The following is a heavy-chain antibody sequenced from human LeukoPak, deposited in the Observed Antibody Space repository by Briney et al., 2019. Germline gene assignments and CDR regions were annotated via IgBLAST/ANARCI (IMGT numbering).Heavy chain of an antibody. Sequence: GGSLRLSCTASGFTFSSHTMSWVRRAPGKGLDWVSGISGSGGRTYYADSVKGRFTISRDNSKNTLYVQMSSLTAADTAIYYCAKDFEDWGQGTLVTVSS. J-gene: IGHJ4*02. CDR2: ISGSGGRT. V-gene: IGHV3-23*01. CDR1: GFTFSSHT. CDR3: AKDFED.